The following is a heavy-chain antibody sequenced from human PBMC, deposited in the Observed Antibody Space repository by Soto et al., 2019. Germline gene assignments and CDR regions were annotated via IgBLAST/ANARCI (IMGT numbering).Heavy chain of an antibody. CDR1: GYTFTSYA. Sequence: QVKLVQSGAEVKKPGASVKVSCKASGYTFTSYAMHWVRQAPGQRLEWMGWINAGNGNTKYSQKFQGRVTITRDTSASTAYMELSSLRSEDTAVYYWARDPGYSYGYNWGQGTLVTVSS. CDR2: INAGNGNT. J-gene: IGHJ4*02. V-gene: IGHV1-3*01. D-gene: IGHD5-18*01. CDR3: ARDPGYSYGYN.